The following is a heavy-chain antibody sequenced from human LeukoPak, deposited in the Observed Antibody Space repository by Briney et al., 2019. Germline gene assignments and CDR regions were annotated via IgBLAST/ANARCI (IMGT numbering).Heavy chain of an antibody. V-gene: IGHV4-34*01. D-gene: IGHD3-10*01. CDR2: INHSGST. Sequence: SETLSLTCAVYGESFSGYYWSWIRQPPGKGLEWIGEINHSGSTNYNPSLKSRVTISVDTSMNQFSLKLSSVTAADTAVYYCARAHRVAYYYGSGSYYNEYYYYGMDVWGQGTTVTVSS. CDR1: GESFSGYY. CDR3: ARAHRVAYYYGSGSYYNEYYYYGMDV. J-gene: IGHJ6*02.